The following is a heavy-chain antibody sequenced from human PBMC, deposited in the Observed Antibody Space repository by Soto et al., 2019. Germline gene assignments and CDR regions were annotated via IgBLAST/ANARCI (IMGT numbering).Heavy chain of an antibody. D-gene: IGHD6-19*01. V-gene: IGHV4-34*01. J-gene: IGHJ4*02. CDR3: ARYAYSSGWSHPIDY. CDR1: GGSFSGYY. CDR2: INHSGST. Sequence: PSETLSLTCAVYGGSFSGYYWSWIRQPPGKGLEWIGEINHSGSTNYNPSLKSRVTISVDTSKNQFSLKLSSVTAADTAVYYCARYAYSSGWSHPIDYWGQGTLVTVSS.